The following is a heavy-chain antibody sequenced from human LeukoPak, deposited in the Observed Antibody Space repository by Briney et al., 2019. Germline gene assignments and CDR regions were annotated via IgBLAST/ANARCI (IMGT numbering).Heavy chain of an antibody. J-gene: IGHJ4*02. V-gene: IGHV3-23*01. CDR3: AKSPYYDANGYNREYYFDC. CDR2: ITGGGGST. Sequence: GGSLRLSCAASEFTFSSYSMSWVRHAPGKGLEWVSSITGGGGSTYFADSVKDRFTISRDNSRNTLYLQLNSLRAEDTAVYYCAKSPYYDANGYNREYYFDCWGQGTLVTVSS. D-gene: IGHD3-22*01. CDR1: EFTFSSYS.